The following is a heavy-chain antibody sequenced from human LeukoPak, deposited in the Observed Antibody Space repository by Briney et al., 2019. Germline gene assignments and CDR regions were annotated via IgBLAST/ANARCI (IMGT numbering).Heavy chain of an antibody. V-gene: IGHV4-59*01. CDR3: ASRKLGNDY. CDR2: IYYTGT. Sequence: SETLSLTCTVSGGSISSYYWSWIRQPPGKGLEWIGYIYYTGTSYNPSLKSRVTISADTSKSQFSLKLISVTAADTAVYYCASRKLGNDYWGQGTLVTVSS. J-gene: IGHJ4*02. CDR1: GGSISSYY. D-gene: IGHD7-27*01.